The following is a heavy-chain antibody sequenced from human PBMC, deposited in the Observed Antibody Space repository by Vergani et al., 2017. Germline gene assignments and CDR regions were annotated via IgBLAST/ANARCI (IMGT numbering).Heavy chain of an antibody. Sequence: QVQVVQSGAEVKKSGASVKVSCKTSGYTFSNYYMHWVRQAPGQGLEWMGIIKPSGGHTNYAQKFQGIVTMTRDTSTGTVYMELSSLRSEDTAIYYCARGDYGILTGYRYWVQGTLVTVSA. CDR3: ARGDYGILTGYRY. D-gene: IGHD3-9*01. V-gene: IGHV1-46*03. J-gene: IGHJ4*02. CDR1: GYTFSNYY. CDR2: IKPSGGHT.